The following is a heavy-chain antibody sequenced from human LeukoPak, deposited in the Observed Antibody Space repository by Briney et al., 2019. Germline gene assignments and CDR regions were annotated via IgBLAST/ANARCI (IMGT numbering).Heavy chain of an antibody. Sequence: GESLRLSCAASGFTFSSYAMSWVRQAPGKGLEWVSAISGSGGSTYYADSVKGRFTISRDNSKNTLYLQMNSLRAEDTAVYYCAKVDNQDGDPYDYWGQGTLVTVSS. J-gene: IGHJ4*02. CDR3: AKVDNQDGDPYDY. CDR1: GFTFSSYA. D-gene: IGHD4-17*01. CDR2: ISGSGGST. V-gene: IGHV3-23*01.